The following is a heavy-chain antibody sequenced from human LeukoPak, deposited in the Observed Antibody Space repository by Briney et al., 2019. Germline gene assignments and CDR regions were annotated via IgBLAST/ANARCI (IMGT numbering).Heavy chain of an antibody. V-gene: IGHV3-7*02. J-gene: IGHJ4*02. Sequence: PGGSLRLSCAASGFAFSNYWMSWVRQAPGKGLDWVAKINEGGSEKHHVDSVKGRFTISRDNAKNSLYLQVNGLRVEDAAVYYCARYDGYDLRYWGQGTLVTVSS. CDR2: INEGGSEK. CDR3: ARYDGYDLRY. D-gene: IGHD5-12*01. CDR1: GFAFSNYW.